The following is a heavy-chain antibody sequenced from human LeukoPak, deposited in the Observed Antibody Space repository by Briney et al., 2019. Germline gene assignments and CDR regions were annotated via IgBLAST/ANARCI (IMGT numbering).Heavy chain of an antibody. D-gene: IGHD3-10*01. J-gene: IGHJ5*02. CDR2: IYYSGST. CDR3: ARHVLGAPSGFDP. Sequence: KSSETLSLTCTVSGGSISSSSYYWGWIRQPPGKGLEWIGSIYYSGSTYYNPSLKSRVTISVDTSKNQFSLKLSSVTAADTAVYYCARHVLGAPSGFDPWGQGTLVTVSS. CDR1: GGSISSSSYY. V-gene: IGHV4-39*01.